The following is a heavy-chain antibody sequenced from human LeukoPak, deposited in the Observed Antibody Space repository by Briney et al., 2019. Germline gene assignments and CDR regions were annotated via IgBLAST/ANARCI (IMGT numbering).Heavy chain of an antibody. D-gene: IGHD1-7*01. CDR3: ARDNNWNYPDY. CDR2: ISGDGSTT. CDR1: GFTFSSYW. V-gene: IGHV3-74*01. Sequence: GGSLRVSCAASGFTFSSYWMHWVRQAPGKGLVWVSRISGDGSTTRYADSVKGRFTISRDNAKNTLFLQMSCLRAEDTAVYYCARDNNWNYPDYWGQGTLVTVSS. J-gene: IGHJ4*02.